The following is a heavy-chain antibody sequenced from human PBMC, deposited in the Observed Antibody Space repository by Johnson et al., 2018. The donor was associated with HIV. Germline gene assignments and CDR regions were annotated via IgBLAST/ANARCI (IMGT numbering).Heavy chain of an antibody. V-gene: IGHV3-7*01. CDR1: GFTFSSYW. J-gene: IGHJ3*02. Sequence: VQLVESGGGLVQPGGSLRLSCAASGFTFSSYWMSWVRQAPGKGLEWVANIKQDGSKKNQVDSVKGRFTISRDNAMNSVYLQMNSLRAEDTAVYYCAKLFLTTDAVDIWGRGTMVTVSS. CDR3: AKLFLTTDAVDI. CDR2: IKQDGSKK. D-gene: IGHD3-22*01.